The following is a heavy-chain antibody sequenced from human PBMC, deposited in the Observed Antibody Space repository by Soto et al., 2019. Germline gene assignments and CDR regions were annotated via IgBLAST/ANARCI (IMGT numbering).Heavy chain of an antibody. J-gene: IGHJ6*03. V-gene: IGHV4-31*03. CDR3: ARDQLSVTTGSLDYYYMDV. CDR1: GGSISSGGYY. Sequence: KPSETLSLTCTFSGGSISSGGYYWNWIRQHPGKGLEWIGDIYYTGSTHYNPSLKSRVTITVDTSKNQFSLKLSSVTAADTAVYYCARDQLSVTTGSLDYYYMDVWGKGTTVTVSS. CDR2: IYYTGST. D-gene: IGHD4-17*01.